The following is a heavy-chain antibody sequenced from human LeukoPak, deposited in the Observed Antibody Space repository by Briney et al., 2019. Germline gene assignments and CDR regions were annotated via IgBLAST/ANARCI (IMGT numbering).Heavy chain of an antibody. CDR1: GFTFDDYA. V-gene: IGHV3-9*01. CDR3: ARGGRIAVAGTGIDY. Sequence: PSGGSLRLSCAASGFTFDDYAMHWVRQAPGKGLEWVSGISWNSGSIGYADSVKGRFTISRDNAKNSLYLQMNSLRAEDTAVYYCARGGRIAVAGTGIDYWGQGTLVTVSS. CDR2: ISWNSGSI. J-gene: IGHJ4*02. D-gene: IGHD6-19*01.